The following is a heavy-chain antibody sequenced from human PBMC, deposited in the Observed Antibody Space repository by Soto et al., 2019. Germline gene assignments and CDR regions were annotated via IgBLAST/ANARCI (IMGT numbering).Heavy chain of an antibody. CDR3: ARRMVYGGNSFDL. Sequence: EVQLLESGGGLVQPGESLGLSCTASGFTFNFYAMNWVRQAPGKGLEWVATISGSGTITHYADSVQGRFTISRETSKNTLYLNMTSLRAEDTALYFCARRMVYGGNSFDLWGQGTLVTVSS. CDR2: ISGSGTIT. V-gene: IGHV3-23*01. CDR1: GFTFNFYA. J-gene: IGHJ4*02. D-gene: IGHD4-17*01.